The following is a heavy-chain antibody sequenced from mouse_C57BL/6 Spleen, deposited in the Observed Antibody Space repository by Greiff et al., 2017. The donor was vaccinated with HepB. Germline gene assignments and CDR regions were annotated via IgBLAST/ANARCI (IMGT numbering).Heavy chain of an antibody. Sequence: QVQLQQSGPGLVAPSQSLSITCTVSGFSLTSYGVDWVRQPPGKGLEWLGVIWGGGSTNYNSALMSRLSISKDNSKSQVFLKMNSLQTDDTAMYYCAKHEEDYYGSSYAWFAYWGQGTLVTVSA. D-gene: IGHD1-1*01. CDR2: IWGGGST. J-gene: IGHJ3*01. CDR3: AKHEEDYYGSSYAWFAY. CDR1: GFSLTSYG. V-gene: IGHV2-9*01.